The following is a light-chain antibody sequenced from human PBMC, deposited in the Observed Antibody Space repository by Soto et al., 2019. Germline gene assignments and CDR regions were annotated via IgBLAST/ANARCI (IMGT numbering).Light chain of an antibody. CDR1: QSVSDF. V-gene: IGKV3-20*01. CDR2: GAS. J-gene: IGKJ2*01. Sequence: EIVLTQSPGTLSLSPGERATLSCRASQSVSDFLAWYQQKPGQAPRLLIYGASSRATGIPDRFSGSGSGTDFTLTISRLEPEDFAVFYCQHYGGSPYTFGQGTKLEI. CDR3: QHYGGSPYT.